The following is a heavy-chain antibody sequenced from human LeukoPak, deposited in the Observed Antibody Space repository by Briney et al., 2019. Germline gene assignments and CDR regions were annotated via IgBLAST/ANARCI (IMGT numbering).Heavy chain of an antibody. CDR1: GFSFSVYW. D-gene: IGHD5-18*01. CDR2: IQPIGSEK. V-gene: IGHV3-7*01. J-gene: IGHJ4*02. Sequence: GGSLRLSCAASGFSFSVYWMSWVRQAPGKGLEWVATIQPIGSEKYYVDSVKGRFTISRDNAKNSLYLQMNSLRAEDTSVYYCVRMFSYGYFDHWGQGSLVTVAS. CDR3: VRMFSYGYFDH.